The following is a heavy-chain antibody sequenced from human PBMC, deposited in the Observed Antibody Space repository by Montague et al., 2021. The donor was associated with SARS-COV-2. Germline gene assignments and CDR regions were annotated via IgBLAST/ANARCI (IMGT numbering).Heavy chain of an antibody. Sequence: PALVKPTQTLTLTCTFSGISLSTSGMCVNWIRQPPGKALEWLARIDWDDDKYYSTSLKTRLTISKYTPKNQVVLTMTNMDPVDTATYYCAREIAAAPDYWGQGTLVTVSS. J-gene: IGHJ4*02. CDR1: GISLSTSGMC. CDR3: AREIAAAPDY. CDR2: IDWDDDK. V-gene: IGHV2-70*11. D-gene: IGHD6-13*01.